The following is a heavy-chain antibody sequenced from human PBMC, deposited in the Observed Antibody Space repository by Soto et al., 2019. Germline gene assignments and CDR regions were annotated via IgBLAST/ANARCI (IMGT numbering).Heavy chain of an antibody. V-gene: IGHV3-30*18. CDR3: AKDGDSKGYYYYYYMDV. CDR2: ISYDGSNK. D-gene: IGHD6-13*01. CDR1: GFTFSSYG. J-gene: IGHJ6*03. Sequence: GGSLRLSCAASGFTFSSYGMHWVRQAPGKGLEWVAVISYDGSNKYYADSVKGRFTISRDNSKNTLYLQMNSLRAEDTAEYYCAKDGDSKGYYYYYYMDVWGKGTTVTVSS.